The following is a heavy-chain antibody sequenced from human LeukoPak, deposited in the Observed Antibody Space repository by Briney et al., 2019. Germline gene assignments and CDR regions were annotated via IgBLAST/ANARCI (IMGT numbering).Heavy chain of an antibody. CDR2: ISYDGSNK. Sequence: PGGSLRLSCAASGFTFSSYGMHWVRQAPGKGLEWVAVISYDGSNKYHADSVKGRFTISRDNSKNTVYLHMASLRADDTALYYCAREGGRAVPGRFDQWGQGTLVTVSS. CDR3: AREGGRAVPGRFDQ. CDR1: GFTFSSYG. V-gene: IGHV3-30*03. J-gene: IGHJ4*02. D-gene: IGHD6-13*01.